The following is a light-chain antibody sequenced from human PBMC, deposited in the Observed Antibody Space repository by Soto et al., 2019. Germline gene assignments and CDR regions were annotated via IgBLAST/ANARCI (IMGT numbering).Light chain of an antibody. J-gene: IGLJ1*01. CDR3: TSYSISKAYL. V-gene: IGLV2-14*01. CDR1: SSDVGGYDY. Sequence: QSVLTQPASVSGSPGQSITISCTGTSSDVGGYDYVSWYQLHPGKAPKLMIFEVSNRPSGVSYRFSGSKSGNTASLTISGLQAEAEVDYFGTSYSISKAYLFGNGTTVT. CDR2: EVS.